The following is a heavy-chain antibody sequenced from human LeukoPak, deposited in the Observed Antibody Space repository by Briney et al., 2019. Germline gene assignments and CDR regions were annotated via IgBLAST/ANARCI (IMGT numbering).Heavy chain of an antibody. J-gene: IGHJ3*02. CDR1: GGSISRGGYS. D-gene: IGHD3-16*01. Sequence: SETLSLTCAVSGGSISRGGYSWSWIRQPPGKGLEWIGYIYHSGSTYYNPSLKSRVTISVDRSKNQFSLKLSSVTAADTAVYSFARNDADAFDIWGQGTMVTVSS. CDR3: ARNDADAFDI. V-gene: IGHV4-30-2*01. CDR2: IYHSGST.